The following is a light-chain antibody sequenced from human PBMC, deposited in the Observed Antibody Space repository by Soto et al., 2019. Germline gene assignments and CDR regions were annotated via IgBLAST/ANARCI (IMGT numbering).Light chain of an antibody. CDR3: EDYSSSSGLT. CDR1: QSISSW. Sequence: DIQMTQSPSTLSASVGDRVTITCRASQSISSWLAWYQQKPGKAPKLLIYEASSLKSGVPSRFSGSGSATEFTLTISSLQPDDFATDYCEDYSSSSGLTFGGGTEVDIK. J-gene: IGKJ4*01. V-gene: IGKV1-5*03. CDR2: EAS.